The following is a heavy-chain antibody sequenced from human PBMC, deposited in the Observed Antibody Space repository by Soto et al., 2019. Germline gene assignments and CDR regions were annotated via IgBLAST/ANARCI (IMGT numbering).Heavy chain of an antibody. CDR2: TIPLLNVA. Sequence: GASVKVSCKASGGTFSTSTFTWVRQAPGQGLEWMGRTIPLLNVADYAQDFQGRLTITADESTSTTYMELTSLTSKDTAVYYCARDSPIGSTFSGYDAIDSWGQGTLVTVSS. CDR1: GGTFSTST. J-gene: IGHJ4*02. V-gene: IGHV1-69*04. CDR3: ARDSPIGSTFSGYDAIDS. D-gene: IGHD5-12*01.